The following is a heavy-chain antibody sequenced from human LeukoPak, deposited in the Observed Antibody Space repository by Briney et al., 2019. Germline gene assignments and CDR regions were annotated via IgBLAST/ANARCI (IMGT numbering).Heavy chain of an antibody. CDR2: ISSSSSYI. CDR3: AKKQGELLSPPDY. Sequence: GGSLRLSCAASGFTFSSYSMNWVRQAPGKGLEWVSSISSSSSYIYYADSVKGRFTISRDNSKNTLYLQMNSLRAEDTAVYYCAKKQGELLSPPDYWGQGTLVTVSS. V-gene: IGHV3-21*04. CDR1: GFTFSSYS. J-gene: IGHJ4*02. D-gene: IGHD1-26*01.